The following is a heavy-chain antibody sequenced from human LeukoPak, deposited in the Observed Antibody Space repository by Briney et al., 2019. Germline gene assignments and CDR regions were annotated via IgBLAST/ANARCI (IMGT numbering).Heavy chain of an antibody. D-gene: IGHD1-26*01. CDR3: AKFKVGTNTPQKNAFDI. J-gene: IGHJ3*02. CDR1: GFTFSNYA. Sequence: GRSLRLSCAASGFTFSNYAMHWVRQAPGKGLEWVAVISFDATKEYFGKSVKGRFTISRDNSKATLYLQMHRLRIEDTALYFCAKFKVGTNTPQKNAFDIWGRGTVVAVSS. V-gene: IGHV3-30*01. CDR2: ISFDATKE.